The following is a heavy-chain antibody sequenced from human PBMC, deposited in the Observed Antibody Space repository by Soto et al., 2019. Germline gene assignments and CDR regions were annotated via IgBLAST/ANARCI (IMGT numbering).Heavy chain of an antibody. CDR3: AKAMRGSGGSHLRYGMDV. CDR1: GFTFSSYA. V-gene: IGHV3-23*01. J-gene: IGHJ6*02. CDR2: ISGSGGST. Sequence: EVRLLESGGGSVQPGGSLRLSCAASGFTFSSYAMSWVRQAPGKGLEWVSAISGSGGSTYYADSAKGRFTISRDNSKNTLYLQMNSLRAEDTAVYYCAKAMRGSGGSHLRYGMDVWGQGTTVTVSS. D-gene: IGHD2-15*01.